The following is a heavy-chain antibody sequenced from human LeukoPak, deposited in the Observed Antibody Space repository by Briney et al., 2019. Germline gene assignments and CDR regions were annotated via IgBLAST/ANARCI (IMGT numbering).Heavy chain of an antibody. CDR2: IYTSGST. CDR1: GGSFSSYY. Sequence: PSGSLSLTCTVSGGSFSSYYWSWIRQPPGKGLEWIARIYTSGSTNYNPSLKSRGTISSGTSTNKFLFKLTSSPSADTAVDYCARGGGGYSYGDYFGYWGQGTLVTVSS. CDR3: ARGGGGYSYGDYFGY. J-gene: IGHJ4*02. V-gene: IGHV4-4*07. D-gene: IGHD5-18*01.